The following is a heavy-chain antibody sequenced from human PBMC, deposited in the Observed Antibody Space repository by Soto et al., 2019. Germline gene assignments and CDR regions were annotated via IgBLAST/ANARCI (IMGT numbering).Heavy chain of an antibody. V-gene: IGHV1-69*08. CDR2: IIPILGIA. Sequence: QVQLVQSGAAVKKPGSSVKVSCKASGGTFSSYTISWVRQAPGQGLEWMGRIIPILGIANYAQKFQGRVTITADKSTSTAYMELSSLRSEDTAVYYCARDRDGSSWFDPWGQGTLVTVSS. CDR3: ARDRDGSSWFDP. J-gene: IGHJ5*02. D-gene: IGHD2-15*01. CDR1: GGTFSSYT.